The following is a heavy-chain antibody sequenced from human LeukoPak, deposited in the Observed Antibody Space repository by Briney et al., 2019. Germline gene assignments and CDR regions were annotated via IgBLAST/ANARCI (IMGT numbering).Heavy chain of an antibody. CDR2: IIPIFSTT. J-gene: IGHJ3*02. Sequence: ASVKVSCKTSGGTFSSDIISWVRQAPGQGLEWMGEIIPIFSTTNYARKFQGRVTITADKSTSTAYMELSSLRSEDTAMYYCSRRYCTNGVCYHDRGAFDIWGQGTMVTVSS. CDR1: GGTFSSDI. CDR3: SRRYCTNGVCYHDRGAFDI. V-gene: IGHV1-69*06. D-gene: IGHD2-8*01.